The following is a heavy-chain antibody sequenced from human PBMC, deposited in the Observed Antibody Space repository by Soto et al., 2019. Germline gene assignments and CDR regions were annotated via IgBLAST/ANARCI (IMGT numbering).Heavy chain of an antibody. CDR2: IYYSGTT. Sequence: KLSHTYTVSNGSVSSGTYSWSWVRQPPGKGLEWIGYIYYSGTTYYTPSLKSRLTMSMDRANDHFSLNLTSVTAADTAVYFCARGHNYVGMEVLGKGITVT. CDR1: NGSVSSGTYS. CDR3: ARGHNYVGMEV. D-gene: IGHD4-4*01. V-gene: IGHV4-30-2*01. J-gene: IGHJ6*03.